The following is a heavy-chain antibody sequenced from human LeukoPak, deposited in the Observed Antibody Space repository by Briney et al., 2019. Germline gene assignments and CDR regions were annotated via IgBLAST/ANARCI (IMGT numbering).Heavy chain of an antibody. CDR2: IRHEGIDK. D-gene: IGHD7-27*01. CDR3: ATDFNWAWNY. J-gene: IGHJ4*02. V-gene: IGHV3-30*02. Sequence: GGSLRLSCVASGFRFSTYGMHWVRQAPDKGLEWVSFIRHEGIDKYYAQSVKGRFTISRDDSRNTQYLQMNSLRSEDTAIYYCATDFNWAWNYWGQGTLVTVSS. CDR1: GFRFSTYG.